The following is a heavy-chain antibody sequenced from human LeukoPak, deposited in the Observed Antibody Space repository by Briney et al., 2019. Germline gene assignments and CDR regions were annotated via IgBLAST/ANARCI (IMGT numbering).Heavy chain of an antibody. Sequence: PSETLSLTCTVSGGSISSSSYYWSWIRQPPGKGLEWIGEINHSGSTNYNPSLKSRVTISVDTSKNQFSLKLSSVTAADTAVYYCARDGMTGYAFDIWGQGTMVTVSS. J-gene: IGHJ3*02. V-gene: IGHV4-39*07. CDR1: GGSISSSSYY. D-gene: IGHD1-14*01. CDR3: ARDGMTGYAFDI. CDR2: INHSGST.